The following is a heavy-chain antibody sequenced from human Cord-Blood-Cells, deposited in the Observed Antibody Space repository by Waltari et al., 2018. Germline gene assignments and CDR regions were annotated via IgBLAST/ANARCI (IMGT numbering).Heavy chain of an antibody. D-gene: IGHD3-3*01. CDR1: GGSISSSSYY. CDR2: IYYSGST. Sequence: QLQLQESGPGLVQPSEPLSLTCLASGGSISSSSYYRGWIRPPPGTGLEWIGSIYYSGSTYYNPSLKSRVTISVDTSKNQFSLKLSSVTAADTAVYYCVRHRKNITIFGVVIISNWFDPWGQGTLVTVSS. J-gene: IGHJ5*02. CDR3: VRHRKNITIFGVVIISNWFDP. V-gene: IGHV4-39*01.